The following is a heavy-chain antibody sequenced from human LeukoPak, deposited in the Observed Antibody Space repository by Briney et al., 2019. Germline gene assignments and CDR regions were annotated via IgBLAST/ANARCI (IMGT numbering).Heavy chain of an antibody. J-gene: IGHJ5*02. CDR1: GYTFTSYD. CDR2: IIPIFGTA. V-gene: IGHV1-69*06. CDR3: ASICGGDCYRYNWFDP. Sequence: SVKVSCKASGYTFTSYDINWVRQATGQGLEWMGGIIPIFGTANYAQKFQGRVTITADKSTSTAYMELSSLRSEDTAVYYCASICGGDCYRYNWFDPWGQGTLVTVSS. D-gene: IGHD2-21*02.